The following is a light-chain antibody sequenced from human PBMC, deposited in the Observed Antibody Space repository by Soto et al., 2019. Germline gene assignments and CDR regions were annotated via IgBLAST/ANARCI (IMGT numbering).Light chain of an antibody. CDR1: QSVSSN. Sequence: EIGMTQSPATLSVSPGEKATLSCRASQSVSSNLAWYQQKPGQAPRLLIYSASTRATGIPARFSGSGSGTEFTLTISSLQSEDFAVYYCQQYNNWPPTWTFGQGTRWIS. CDR2: SAS. CDR3: QQYNNWPPTWT. J-gene: IGKJ1*01. V-gene: IGKV3-15*01.